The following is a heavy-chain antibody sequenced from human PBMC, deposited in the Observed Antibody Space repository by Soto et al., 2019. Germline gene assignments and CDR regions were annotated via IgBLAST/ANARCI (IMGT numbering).Heavy chain of an antibody. J-gene: IGHJ4*02. V-gene: IGHV1-2*02. Sequence: ASVKVSCKASGYTFTGYYMHWVRQAPGQGLEWMGWINPNSGGTNYAQKFQGRVTMTRDTSISTAYMELSRLSSNDTAVYYCASISINYYDSSGYWNYWGQGTLVTVSS. CDR1: GYTFTGYY. D-gene: IGHD3-22*01. CDR2: INPNSGGT. CDR3: ASISINYYDSSGYWNY.